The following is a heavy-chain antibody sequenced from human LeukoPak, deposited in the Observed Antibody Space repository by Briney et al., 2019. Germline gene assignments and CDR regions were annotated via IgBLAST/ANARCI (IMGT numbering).Heavy chain of an antibody. CDR1: GFTFSSYA. Sequence: GGSLRLSCSASGFTFSSYAMHWVRQAPGKGLEYVSAISSNGGSTYYADSVKGRFTISRDNSKNTLYLQMSRLRAEDTAVYYCVKARGYGSGRDYFDYWGQGTLVTVSS. J-gene: IGHJ4*02. CDR2: ISSNGGST. D-gene: IGHD3-10*01. CDR3: VKARGYGSGRDYFDY. V-gene: IGHV3-64D*06.